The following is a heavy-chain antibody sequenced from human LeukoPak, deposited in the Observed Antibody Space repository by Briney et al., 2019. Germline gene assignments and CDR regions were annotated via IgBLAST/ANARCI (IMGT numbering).Heavy chain of an antibody. Sequence: GESLRLSCAASGFTFSSYAMSWVRQTPGKGLEWVSVIFGNGVKTYYADSLKGRFTISRDNSKSTLYLQMNSLRADDTAVYYCARVGDWSNYFGMDAWGQGTTVSVSS. J-gene: IGHJ6*02. V-gene: IGHV3-23*01. CDR2: IFGNGVKT. CDR3: ARVGDWSNYFGMDA. CDR1: GFTFSSYA. D-gene: IGHD3-16*01.